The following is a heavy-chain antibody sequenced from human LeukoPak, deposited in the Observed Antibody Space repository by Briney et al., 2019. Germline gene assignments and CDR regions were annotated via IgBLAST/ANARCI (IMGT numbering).Heavy chain of an antibody. CDR3: ANGGTRFLEWLFNYFDY. CDR2: ISGSGGST. D-gene: IGHD3-3*01. CDR1: GFTFSSYA. V-gene: IGHV3-23*01. Sequence: PGGSLRLSCAASGFTFSSYAMSWVRQAPGKGLGWVSAISGSGGSTYYADSVKGRFTISRDNSKNTLYLQMNSLRAEDTAVYYCANGGTRFLEWLFNYFDYWGQGTLVTVSS. J-gene: IGHJ4*02.